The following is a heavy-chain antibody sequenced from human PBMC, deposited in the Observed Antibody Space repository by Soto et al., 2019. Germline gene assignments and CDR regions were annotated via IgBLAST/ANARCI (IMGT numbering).Heavy chain of an antibody. Sequence: QVQLVQSGAEVKKPGSAVKVSCKASGGTFNMYAMNWVRQAPGQGLEWLGGIIPIFDTPRYSQKFQGRVTITLDESTSTAYMELSRLRSEDTAIYFCARSIGSGGVMGGFDYWGQGTLVTVSS. CDR3: ARSIGSGGVMGGFDY. CDR2: IIPIFDTP. V-gene: IGHV1-69*01. D-gene: IGHD3-16*01. CDR1: GGTFNMYA. J-gene: IGHJ4*02.